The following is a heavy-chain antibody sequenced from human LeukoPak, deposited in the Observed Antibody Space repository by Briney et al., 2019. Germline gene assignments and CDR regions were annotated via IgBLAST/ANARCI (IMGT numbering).Heavy chain of an antibody. Sequence: GASVKVSFKSSGYTFTVYYMDWVRQAPGQGLEWMGWINPNSGGTNYSHEFQGRVTMTRDTSISTAYTELRRLRSDDTAVYYCARESSPDYYYGMDVWGQGTTVTVSS. CDR2: INPNSGGT. D-gene: IGHD6-13*01. V-gene: IGHV1-2*02. CDR1: GYTFTVYY. CDR3: ARESSPDYYYGMDV. J-gene: IGHJ6*02.